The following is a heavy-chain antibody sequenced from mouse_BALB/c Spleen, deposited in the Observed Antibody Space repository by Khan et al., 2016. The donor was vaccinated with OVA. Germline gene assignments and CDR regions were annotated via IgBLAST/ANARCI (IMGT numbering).Heavy chain of an antibody. Sequence: VQLQESGPGLVAPSQSLSITCTVSGFSLTDYGVNWVRQPPGKGLEWLGMIWGDGSTDYNSGLKSRLSISKDNSKSQVFLKMNSLQTDDTARYYCARFGYYGAMDYWGQGTSVTVSS. CDR1: GFSLTDYG. J-gene: IGHJ4*01. V-gene: IGHV2-6-7*01. CDR2: IWGDGST. D-gene: IGHD2-3*01. CDR3: ARFGYYGAMDY.